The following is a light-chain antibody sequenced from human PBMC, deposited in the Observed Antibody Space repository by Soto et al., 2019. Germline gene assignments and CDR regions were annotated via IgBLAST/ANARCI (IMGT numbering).Light chain of an antibody. Sequence: QSVLTQPRSVCGSPGQSVTISCTGTSSDVGGYNYVSGYQQHPGKAPKPMIYDVSKRPSGVPDRFSGSKSANTASLPISGLQAEHAAAYYCCSSAGSYTFVFGTGTKVTVL. CDR1: SSDVGGYNY. V-gene: IGLV2-11*02. CDR3: CSSAGSYTFV. J-gene: IGLJ1*01. CDR2: DVS.